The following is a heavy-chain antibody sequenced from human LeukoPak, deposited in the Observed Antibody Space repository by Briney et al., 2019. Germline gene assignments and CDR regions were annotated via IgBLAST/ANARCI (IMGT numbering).Heavy chain of an antibody. D-gene: IGHD6-6*01. CDR1: GFTFSSYS. CDR3: ARESFAARWD. V-gene: IGHV3-7*01. Sequence: GGSLRLSCAASGFTFSSYSMNWVRQAPGKGLEWVANIKQDGSEKDYVDSVKGRFTISRDNAKNSLYLQMNSLTAEDTAVYYCARESFAARWDWGQGTLVTVSS. J-gene: IGHJ4*02. CDR2: IKQDGSEK.